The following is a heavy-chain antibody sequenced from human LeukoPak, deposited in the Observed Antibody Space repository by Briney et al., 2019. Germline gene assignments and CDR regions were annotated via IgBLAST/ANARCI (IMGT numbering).Heavy chain of an antibody. V-gene: IGHV4-39*01. CDR3: ARLPDCSSTTCLNDK. CDR1: GGSISSSIHY. J-gene: IGHJ4*02. Sequence: MPSETLFLTCTVSGGSISSSIHYWGWIRQPPGKGLEWIGSIYYSGSTYYNPSLKSRVTISVDTSKSQFSLKLRSLTAADTAVYYCARLPDCSSTTCLNDKWGQGTLVTVSS. D-gene: IGHD2-2*01. CDR2: IYYSGST.